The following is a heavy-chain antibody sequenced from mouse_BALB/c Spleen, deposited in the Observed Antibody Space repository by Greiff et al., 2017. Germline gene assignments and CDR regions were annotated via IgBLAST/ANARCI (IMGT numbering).Heavy chain of an antibody. CDR1: GFTFSSYT. CDR2: ISNGGGST. Sequence: DVKLVESGGGLVQPGGSLKLSCAASGFTFSSYTMSWVRQTPEKRLEWVAYISNGGGSTYYPDTVKGRFTISRDNAKNTLYLQMSSLKSEDTAMYYCARHSDGYFAWFAYWGQGTLVAVSA. V-gene: IGHV5-12-2*01. CDR3: ARHSDGYFAWFAY. D-gene: IGHD2-3*01. J-gene: IGHJ3*01.